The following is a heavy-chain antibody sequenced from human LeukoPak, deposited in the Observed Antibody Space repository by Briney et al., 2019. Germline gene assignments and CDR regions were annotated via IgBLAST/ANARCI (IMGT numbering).Heavy chain of an antibody. V-gene: IGHV3-23*01. Sequence: PGGSLRLSCATSGFPFETNAMSWVRQAPGKGLEWVATIGNTETFYADSVTGRFTISRDNSKNTVNLQMNRLRVEDTAIYYCAKDWIQFNRVFDCFDSWSQGTLVTVSS. CDR2: IGNTET. CDR3: AKDWIQFNRVFDCFDS. CDR1: GFPFETNA. D-gene: IGHD5-18*01. J-gene: IGHJ4*02.